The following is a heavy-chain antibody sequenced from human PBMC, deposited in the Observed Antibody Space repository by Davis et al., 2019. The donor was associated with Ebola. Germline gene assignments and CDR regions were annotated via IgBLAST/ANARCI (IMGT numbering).Heavy chain of an antibody. D-gene: IGHD3-16*01. J-gene: IGHJ4*02. CDR2: ISPNGGGT. CDR3: ARQGALGYYLDY. Sequence: ASVKVSCKASGNAFIGYYMHWVRQAPGQGLEWMGWISPNGGGTNYAQKFRGWVTMTRDTSISTVYMELRRLRSDDTAVYYCARQGALGYYLDYWGQGTLVTVSS. CDR1: GNAFIGYY. V-gene: IGHV1-2*04.